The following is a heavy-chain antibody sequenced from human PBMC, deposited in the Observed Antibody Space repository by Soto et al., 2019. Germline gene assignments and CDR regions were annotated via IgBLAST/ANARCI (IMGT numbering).Heavy chain of an antibody. CDR1: GVSITSGDYY. CDR3: ARARLRAVYAFDF. V-gene: IGHV4-31*03. CDR2: IYDKGNT. Sequence: QVQLQESGPGLVKPSQTLSLTCTLSGVSITSGDYYWTWVRQPPGKGLEWVGYIYDKGNTYFSPSLKSRLTISIDTSKNQFSLKLSSVTAADAAMYYCARARLRAVYAFDFWGQGTMVTVSS. J-gene: IGHJ3*01. D-gene: IGHD4-17*01.